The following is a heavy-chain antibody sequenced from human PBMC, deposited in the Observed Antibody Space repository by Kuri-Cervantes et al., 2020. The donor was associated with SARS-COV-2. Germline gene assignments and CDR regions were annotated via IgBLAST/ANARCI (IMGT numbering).Heavy chain of an antibody. Sequence: GESLKISCKGSGYSFTSYWIGRVRQMPGKGLEWMGIIYPGDSDTRYSPSFQGQVTISADKSISTAYLQWSSLKASDTAVYYCARVPPIVVVPAAMPSYHYYYYGMDVWGQGTTVTVSS. V-gene: IGHV5-51*01. CDR3: ARVPPIVVVPAAMPSYHYYYYGMDV. CDR1: GYSFTSYW. D-gene: IGHD2-2*01. CDR2: IYPGDSDT. J-gene: IGHJ6*02.